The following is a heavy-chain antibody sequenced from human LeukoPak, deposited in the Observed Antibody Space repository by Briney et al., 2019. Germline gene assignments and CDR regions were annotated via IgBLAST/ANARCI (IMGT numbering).Heavy chain of an antibody. CDR3: ARDPSITIFGVAPDY. CDR2: ISSSSYI. V-gene: IGHV3-21*01. J-gene: IGHJ4*02. CDR1: GFTFSSYS. Sequence: GGSLRLSCAASGFTFSSYSMNWVRQAPGKGLEWVSSISSSSYIYYADSVKGRFTISRDNAKNSLYLQMNSLRAEDTAVYYCARDPSITIFGVAPDYWGQGTLVTVSS. D-gene: IGHD3-3*01.